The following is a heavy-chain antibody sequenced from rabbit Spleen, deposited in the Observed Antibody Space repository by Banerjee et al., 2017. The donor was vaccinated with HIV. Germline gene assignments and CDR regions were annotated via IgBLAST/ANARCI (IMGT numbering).Heavy chain of an antibody. D-gene: IGHD4-2*01. CDR3: SNGGSVAYGGVSFNL. CDR2: INGVTGNA. J-gene: IGHJ4*01. Sequence: QEQLVESGGGLVQPEGSLTLTCTASGFSFSSRYYMCWVRQAPGKGLEWIACINGVTGNALDASWATSRFTISNTSSTTVTLQLNSLTAADTAAYLCSNGGSVAYGGVSFNLWGPGTLVTVS. V-gene: IGHV1S45*01. CDR1: GFSFSSRYY.